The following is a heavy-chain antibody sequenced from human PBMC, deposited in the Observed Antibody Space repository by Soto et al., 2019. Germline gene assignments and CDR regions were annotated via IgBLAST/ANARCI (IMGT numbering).Heavy chain of an antibody. D-gene: IGHD1-1*01. CDR3: AKDFWNDPPNAFDI. J-gene: IGHJ3*02. CDR1: GFTFDDYA. CDR2: ISWNSGSI. V-gene: IGHV3-9*01. Sequence: PGGSLRLACAASGFTFDDYAMHWVRQAPGKGLERVSGISWNSGSIGYADSVKGRFTISRDNAKNSLYLQMNSLRAVDTALYYCAKDFWNDPPNAFDIWGQGTMVTVSS.